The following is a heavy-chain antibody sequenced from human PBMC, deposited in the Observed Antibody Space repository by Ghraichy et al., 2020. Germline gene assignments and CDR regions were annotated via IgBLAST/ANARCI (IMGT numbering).Heavy chain of an antibody. Sequence: GGSLRLSCAASGFTFSSYGMDWVRKAPGKGLEWVSFIDTVGKKTLHADSVKGRLTLSRDNARNSLYLQMNSLRAEDTAVYYCTRDPDGDYDFDYWGQGTLVIVSS. CDR1: GFTFSSYG. CDR2: IDTVGKKT. J-gene: IGHJ4*02. CDR3: TRDPDGDYDFDY. V-gene: IGHV3-48*01. D-gene: IGHD4-17*01.